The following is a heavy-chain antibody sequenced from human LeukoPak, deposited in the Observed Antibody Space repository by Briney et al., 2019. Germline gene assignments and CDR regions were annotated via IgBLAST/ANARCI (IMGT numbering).Heavy chain of an antibody. V-gene: IGHV4-59*01. CDR3: ATKASPGFFDS. CDR1: GGSITNYY. J-gene: IGHJ4*02. Sequence: PSETLSLTCAVSGGSITNYYWSWLRQPPGKGLEWIGFAYYTGSATYSPSLESRVAISVDTSKNQFSLRLTSMTAADTAVYYCATKASPGFFDSWGQGTLVTVSS. CDR2: AYYTGSA. D-gene: IGHD1-1*01.